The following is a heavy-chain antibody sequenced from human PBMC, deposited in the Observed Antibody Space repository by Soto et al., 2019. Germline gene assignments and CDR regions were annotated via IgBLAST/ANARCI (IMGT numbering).Heavy chain of an antibody. D-gene: IGHD4-17*01. CDR1: GFTFSNYG. J-gene: IGHJ4*02. CDR3: ARNPRPTYGDYADY. V-gene: IGHV3-33*05. Sequence: QVQLVESGGTVVQPGTSLRLSCVASGFTFSNYGMHWARQDPGKGLEWVAYLQYDGTYIHYSDSVQGRFTISRDNSRNTLYLQMNSLRAEDTALYYCARNPRPTYGDYADYWGQGTLVTVSS. CDR2: LQYDGTYI.